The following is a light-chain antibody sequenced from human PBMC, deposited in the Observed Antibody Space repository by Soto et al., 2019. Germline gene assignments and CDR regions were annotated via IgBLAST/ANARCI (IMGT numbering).Light chain of an antibody. CDR2: WAS. J-gene: IGKJ2*01. CDR3: HQYYSALYT. CDR1: QNLLDTSNNKNY. Sequence: DIVMTQSPDSLAVSLGERATINCKSSQNLLDTSNNKNYVAWYQQKPGQPPKLLIYWASARQSGVPDRFSGGGSGTDFILTISNLQAEDVAVYYCHQYYSALYTFGQGTKLEI. V-gene: IGKV4-1*01.